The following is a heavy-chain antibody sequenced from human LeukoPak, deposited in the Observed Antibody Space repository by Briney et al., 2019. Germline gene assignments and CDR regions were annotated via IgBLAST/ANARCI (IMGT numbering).Heavy chain of an antibody. CDR2: ISNNGGYT. V-gene: IGHV3-23*01. CDR3: AKQLGYCSDGSCYFPY. D-gene: IGHD2-15*01. CDR1: GFTLSSYA. Sequence: GGSLRLSCAASGFTLSSYAMSWVRQTPGKGLEWVSAISNNGGYTYYADPVQGRFTISRDNSKSTLCLQMNSLRAEDTAVYYCAKQLGYCSDGSCYFPYWGQGTLVTVSS. J-gene: IGHJ4*02.